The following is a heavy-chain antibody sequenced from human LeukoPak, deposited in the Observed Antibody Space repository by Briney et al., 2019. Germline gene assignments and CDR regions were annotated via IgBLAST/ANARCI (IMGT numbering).Heavy chain of an antibody. CDR1: GGSFSGYY. CDR3: ARGIVVEFDY. CDR2: INHSGST. J-gene: IGHJ4*02. D-gene: IGHD3-22*01. V-gene: IGHV4-34*01. Sequence: PSETLSLTCAAYGGSFSGYYWSWIRQPPGRGLEWIGEINHSGSTNYNPSLKSRVTISVDTSKNQFSLKLSSVTAADTAVYYCARGIVVEFDYWGQGTLVTVSP.